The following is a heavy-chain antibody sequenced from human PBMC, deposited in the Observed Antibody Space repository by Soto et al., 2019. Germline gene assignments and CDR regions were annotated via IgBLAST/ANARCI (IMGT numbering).Heavy chain of an antibody. V-gene: IGHV3-30*18. D-gene: IGHD2-2*01. J-gene: IGHJ5*02. CDR3: AKQYRLLLKGGLFDP. Sequence: GGSLRLSCAASGFTFSSYGMHWVRQAPGKGLEWVAVISYDGSNKYYADSVKGRFTISRDNSKNTLYLQMNSLRAEDTAVYYCAKQYRLLLKGGLFDPWGQGTLVTVSS. CDR1: GFTFSSYG. CDR2: ISYDGSNK.